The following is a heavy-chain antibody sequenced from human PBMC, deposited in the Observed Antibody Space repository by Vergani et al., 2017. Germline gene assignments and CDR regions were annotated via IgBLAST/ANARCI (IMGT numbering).Heavy chain of an antibody. CDR1: GGTFSSYS. V-gene: IGHV1-69*01. Sequence: QVQLVQSGAEVKKPGSSVKVSCKASGGTFSSYSISWVRQAPGQGLEWMGGIIPIFGTANYAQKFQGRVTITADQSTGTAYMELSRLRSEDTAVYYCAGTGYSSGWYPPYDYWGQGTLVTVSS. J-gene: IGHJ4*02. CDR3: AGTGYSSGWYPPYDY. D-gene: IGHD6-19*01. CDR2: IIPIFGTA.